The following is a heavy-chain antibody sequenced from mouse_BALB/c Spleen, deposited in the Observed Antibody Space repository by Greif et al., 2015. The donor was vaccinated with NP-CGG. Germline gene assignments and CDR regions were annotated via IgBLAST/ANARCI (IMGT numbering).Heavy chain of an antibody. D-gene: IGHD2-10*01. Sequence: QVQLQQSGPELVKPGASVKISCKAPGYAFSSSWMNWVKQRPGQGLEWIGRIYPGDGDTNYNGKFKGKATLTADKSSSTAYMQLSSLTSVDSAVYFCARSEAYHYAMDYWGQGTSVTVSS. V-gene: IGHV1-82*01. CDR1: GYAFSSSW. J-gene: IGHJ4*01. CDR3: ARSEAYHYAMDY. CDR2: IYPGDGDT.